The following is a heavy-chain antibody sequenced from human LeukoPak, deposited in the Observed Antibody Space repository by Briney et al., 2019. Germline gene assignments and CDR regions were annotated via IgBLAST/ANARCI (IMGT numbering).Heavy chain of an antibody. CDR1: GYTFIVYY. V-gene: IGHV1-2*02. D-gene: IGHD6-13*01. CDR3: ARDRVGSWYARRQNYYYYMDV. Sequence: GASVTVSFKASGYTFIVYYLHWVRQAPGQGREWMGWINPNSGGTNYAQKFQGRVTITRDTSISTAYMEVSRLRSDDTAVYYCARDRVGSWYARRQNYYYYMDVWGKGTTVTISS. CDR2: INPNSGGT. J-gene: IGHJ6*03.